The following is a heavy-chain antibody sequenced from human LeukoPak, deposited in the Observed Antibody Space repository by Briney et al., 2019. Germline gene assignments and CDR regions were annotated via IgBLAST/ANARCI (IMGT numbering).Heavy chain of an antibody. V-gene: IGHV3-7*01. Sequence: GGSLRLSCAASGFTFSTYWMSWVRQAPGKGLEWVAIINQDGSQKYYVDSVKGRFTISRDNAKNSLYLQMDSLRVEGTAVYHCAKDVAWGRMDLWGQGTLATVSS. J-gene: IGHJ4*02. CDR1: GFTFSTYW. CDR3: AKDVAWGRMDL. CDR2: INQDGSQK. D-gene: IGHD3/OR15-3a*01.